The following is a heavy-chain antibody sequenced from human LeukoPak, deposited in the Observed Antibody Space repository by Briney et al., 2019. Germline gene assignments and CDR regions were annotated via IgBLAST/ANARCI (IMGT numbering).Heavy chain of an antibody. CDR2: INTSGST. CDR3: ARRGNWGFFDY. D-gene: IGHD7-27*01. J-gene: IGHJ4*02. Sequence: SETLSLTCTVSGGSISSNYWSWIRQPPGKGLEWIGYINTSGSTNYNPSLKSRVPISLDTSRNQFSLKLTSVTAADTAVYYCARRGNWGFFDYWGRGILVSVSS. CDR1: GGSISSNY. V-gene: IGHV4-4*09.